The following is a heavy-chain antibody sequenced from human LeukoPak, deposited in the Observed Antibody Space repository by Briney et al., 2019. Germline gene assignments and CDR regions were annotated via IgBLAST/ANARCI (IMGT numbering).Heavy chain of an antibody. CDR1: GYTFTGYY. Sequence: GASVKASCKASGYTFTGYYMHWVRQAPGQGLEWMGWINPNSGGTNYAQKFQGRVTMTRDTSISTAYMELSRLRSDDTAVYYCARVSVEWLVHGRGFHYYYYMDVWGKGTTVTISS. J-gene: IGHJ6*03. V-gene: IGHV1-2*02. CDR2: INPNSGGT. D-gene: IGHD6-19*01. CDR3: ARVSVEWLVHGRGFHYYYYMDV.